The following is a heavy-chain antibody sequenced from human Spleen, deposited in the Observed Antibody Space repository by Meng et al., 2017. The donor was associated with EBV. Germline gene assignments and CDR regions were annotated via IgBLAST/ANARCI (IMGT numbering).Heavy chain of an antibody. D-gene: IGHD5-12*01. Sequence: QVRLQESGPGLVKTSETLSLTCSVSDGSIRGYYWSWIRQPPGKRLEWIGYIFYSGRTKYNPSLQSRVSISVDMSKNQFSLKLRDVTVADTAVYYCARVWLGTILDYWGQGTLVTVSS. CDR2: IFYSGRT. CDR1: DGSIRGYY. J-gene: IGHJ4*02. V-gene: IGHV4-59*01. CDR3: ARVWLGTILDY.